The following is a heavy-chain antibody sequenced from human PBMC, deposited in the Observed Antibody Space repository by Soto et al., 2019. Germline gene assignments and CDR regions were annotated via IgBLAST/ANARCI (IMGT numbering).Heavy chain of an antibody. CDR3: AREYTAWPLAYGLDV. CDR2: ISSRSDI. CDR1: GLPFSTYS. V-gene: IGHV3-21*01. J-gene: IGHJ6*02. Sequence: GGSLRLSCVGSGLPFSTYSINWVRQAPGKGLEWVSSISSRSDIYYADSVKGRFTISRDNAKNSVSLQMNSLRAEDTAVYYCAREYTAWPLAYGLDVWGQGNTVTVSS. D-gene: IGHD2-2*02.